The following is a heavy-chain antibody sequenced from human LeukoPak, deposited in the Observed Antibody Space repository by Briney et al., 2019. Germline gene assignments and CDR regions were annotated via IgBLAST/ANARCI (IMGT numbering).Heavy chain of an antibody. J-gene: IGHJ4*02. D-gene: IGHD3-22*01. CDR1: GFTFSFYA. V-gene: IGHV3-23*01. CDR3: AKDRPNYYESNGHYYKRDGDY. CDR2: ISSSGDVT. Sequence: GGSLRLSCAASGFTFSFYAMSWVRRAPGKGLEWVSSISSSGDVTFYTDPVKGRFTISRDNSKNTLYLQMNSPRAEDTAIYYCAKDRPNYYESNGHYYKRDGDYWGQGTLVTVSS.